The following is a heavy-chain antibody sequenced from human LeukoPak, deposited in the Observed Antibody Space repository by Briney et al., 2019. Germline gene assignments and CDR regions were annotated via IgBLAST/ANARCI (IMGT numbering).Heavy chain of an antibody. CDR1: GGSISSGDYY. V-gene: IGHV4-30-4*01. D-gene: IGHD1-20*01. Sequence: SETLSLTCTVSGGSISSGDYYWSWIRQPPGKGLEWIGYIYYSGSTYYNPSLKSRVTIAVDTSKSQFSLKLSSVTAADTAVYYCARGGYNWNYDYWGQGTLVTVSS. CDR3: ARGGYNWNYDY. CDR2: IYYSGST. J-gene: IGHJ4*02.